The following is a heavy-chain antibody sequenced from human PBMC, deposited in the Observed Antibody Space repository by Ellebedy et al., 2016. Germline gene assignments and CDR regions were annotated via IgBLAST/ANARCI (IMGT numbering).Heavy chain of an antibody. Sequence: GGSLRLXXAASGFTFSSYSMNWVRQAPGKGLEWVSSISSSSSYIYYADSVKGRFTISRDNAKNSLYLQMNSLRAEDTAVYYCARVKVVVVPAAIRNYYYYMDVWGKGTTVTVSS. CDR2: ISSSSSYI. D-gene: IGHD2-2*02. V-gene: IGHV3-21*01. J-gene: IGHJ6*03. CDR1: GFTFSSYS. CDR3: ARVKVVVVPAAIRNYYYYMDV.